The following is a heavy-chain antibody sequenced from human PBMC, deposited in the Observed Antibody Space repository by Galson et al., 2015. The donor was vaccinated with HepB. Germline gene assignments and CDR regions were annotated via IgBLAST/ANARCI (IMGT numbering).Heavy chain of an antibody. Sequence: SLRLSCAASGITLNNYAMHWVRQAPGKGLEWVSYVSSLGSYTYYADSVKGRFTLYRDNAKNSLYLQMDTPTAEDTAVYYCARAWDYQGLDWFDPWGKGTLVSVSS. D-gene: IGHD4/OR15-4a*01. J-gene: IGHJ5*02. CDR3: ARAWDYQGLDWFDP. CDR1: GITLNNYA. V-gene: IGHV3-21*01. CDR2: VSSLGSYT.